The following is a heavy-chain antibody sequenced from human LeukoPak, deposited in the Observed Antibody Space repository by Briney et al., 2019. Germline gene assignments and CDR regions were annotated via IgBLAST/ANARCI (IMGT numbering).Heavy chain of an antibody. J-gene: IGHJ4*02. CDR2: IYHSGST. V-gene: IGHV4-4*02. CDR1: GGSISSSNW. Sequence: PSETLSLTCAVSGGSISSSNWWSWVRQPPGKGLEWIGEIYHSGSTNYNPSLKSRVTIPVDKSKNQFSLKLSSVTAADTALYYCARGNIAVAGLFDYWGQGTLVTVSS. CDR3: ARGNIAVAGLFDY. D-gene: IGHD6-19*01.